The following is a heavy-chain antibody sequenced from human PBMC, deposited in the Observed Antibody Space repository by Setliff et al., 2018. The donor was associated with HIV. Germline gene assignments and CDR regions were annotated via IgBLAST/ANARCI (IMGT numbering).Heavy chain of an antibody. CDR3: ARDFLGDPDWSLDY. Sequence: GASVKVSCKASGYTVTTYGISWVRQAPGQGLEWMGYIDANTGIPTYAQALSGRFVFSLDTSVTTAYLQISSLTAEDTAVYYCARDFLGDPDWSLDYWGQGTLVTVSS. CDR2: IDANTGIP. V-gene: IGHV7-4-1*02. CDR1: GYTVTTYG. D-gene: IGHD3-9*01. J-gene: IGHJ4*02.